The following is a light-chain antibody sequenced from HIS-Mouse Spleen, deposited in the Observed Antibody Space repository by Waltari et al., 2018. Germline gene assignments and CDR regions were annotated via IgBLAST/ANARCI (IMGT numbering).Light chain of an antibody. J-gene: IGLJ2*01. CDR1: ALPKKY. Sequence: SYELTQPPSVSVSPGQTARITCSGDALPKKYAYWYQQKSGQAPVLVIYEDSKRHSRIPGRFSGSSSGTMATLTISGAQVEDEADYYCYSTDSSGNHRVFGGGTKLTVL. CDR3: YSTDSSGNHRV. CDR2: EDS. V-gene: IGLV3-10*01.